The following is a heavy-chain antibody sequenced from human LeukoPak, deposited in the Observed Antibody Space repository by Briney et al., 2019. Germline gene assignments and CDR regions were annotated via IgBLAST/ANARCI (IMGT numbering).Heavy chain of an antibody. CDR1: GYTFTGYY. CDR2: INPNSGGT. D-gene: IGHD6-13*01. Sequence: ASVKVSCKASGYTFTGYYMHWVRQAPGQGLEWMGWINPNSGGTNYAQKFQGRVTMTRDTSISTAYMELSRLRSDDTAVYYCAREGYSSSWYASSDYWGQGTLVTVSS. J-gene: IGHJ4*02. CDR3: AREGYSSSWYASSDY. V-gene: IGHV1-2*02.